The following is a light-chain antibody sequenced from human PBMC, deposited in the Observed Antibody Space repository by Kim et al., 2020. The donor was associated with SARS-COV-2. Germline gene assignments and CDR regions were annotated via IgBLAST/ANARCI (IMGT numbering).Light chain of an antibody. CDR1: SLRRYY. J-gene: IGLJ2*01. V-gene: IGLV3-19*01. CDR3: SSRDSSGNNLVV. Sequence: SSELTQDPAVSVALGQTVRITCQGDSLRRYYATWYQQKPGQAPLVVIYGENNRPSGIPDRFSGSSSGNTASLTITGAQAEDEADYYCSSRDSSGNNLVVFGGGTQLTVL. CDR2: GEN.